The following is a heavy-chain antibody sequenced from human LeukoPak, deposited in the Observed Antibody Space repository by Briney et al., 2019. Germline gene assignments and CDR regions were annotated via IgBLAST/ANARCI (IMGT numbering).Heavy chain of an antibody. D-gene: IGHD2-21*02. J-gene: IGHJ3*02. CDR3: ARENCGGDCYAFDI. V-gene: IGHV4-30-4*01. CDR1: GGSISSGDYY. CDR2: IYYSGST. Sequence: KPSQTLSLTCTVSGGSISSGDYYWSWIRQPPGEGLEWIGYIYYSGSTYYNPSLKSRVTISVDTSKNQFSLKLSSVTAADTAVYYCARENCGGDCYAFDIWGQGTMVTVSS.